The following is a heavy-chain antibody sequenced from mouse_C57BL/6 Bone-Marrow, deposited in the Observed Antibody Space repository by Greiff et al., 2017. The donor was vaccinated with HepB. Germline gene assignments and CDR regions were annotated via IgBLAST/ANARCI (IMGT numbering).Heavy chain of an antibody. V-gene: IGHV1-55*01. CDR2: IYPGSGST. J-gene: IGHJ2*01. CDR1: GYTFTSYW. Sequence: QVHVKQPGAELVKPGASVKMSCKASGYTFTSYWITWVKQRPGQGLEWIGDIYPGSGSTNYNEKFKSKATLTVDTSSSTAYMQLSSLTSEDSAVYYCARYYYCGSSYYFDYWGQGTTLTVSS. CDR3: ARYYYCGSSYYFDY. D-gene: IGHD1-1*01.